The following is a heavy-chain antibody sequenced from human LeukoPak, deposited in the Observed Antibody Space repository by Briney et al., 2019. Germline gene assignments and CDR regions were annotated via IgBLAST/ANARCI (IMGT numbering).Heavy chain of an antibody. CDR2: IYYSGST. CDR3: ARGRVGSSGYYYELYNWFDP. V-gene: IGHV4-59*01. Sequence: PSETLSLTCTVSGGSISSYYWSWIRQPPGKGLEWIGYIYYSGSTNYNPSLKSRVTISVDTSKNQFSLKLSSATAADTAVYYCARGRVGSSGYYYELYNWFDPWGQGTLVTVSS. CDR1: GGSISSYY. D-gene: IGHD3-22*01. J-gene: IGHJ5*02.